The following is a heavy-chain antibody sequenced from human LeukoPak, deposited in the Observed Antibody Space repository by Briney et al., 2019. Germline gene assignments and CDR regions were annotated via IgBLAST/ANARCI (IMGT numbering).Heavy chain of an antibody. Sequence: SETLSLTCAVYGGSFSGYYWSWIRQPPGKGLEWIGEINHSGSTNYNPSLKSRVTISVDTSKNQFSLKLSSVTAADTAVYYCARGRKWYGDYAHWGQGTLVTVSS. D-gene: IGHD4-17*01. V-gene: IGHV4-34*01. CDR1: GGSFSGYY. CDR3: ARGRKWYGDYAH. J-gene: IGHJ4*02. CDR2: INHSGST.